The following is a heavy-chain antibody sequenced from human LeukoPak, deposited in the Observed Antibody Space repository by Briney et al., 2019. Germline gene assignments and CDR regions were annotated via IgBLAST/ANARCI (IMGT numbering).Heavy chain of an antibody. CDR3: AKRHSSTWYFN. Sequence: GGSLRLSCTASGFTFSNYAMSWVRQAPGKGLECVSSINNRGSSTYYADSVKGRFTISRANSKNTLYLQMNRLRAEDTAVYYCAKRHSSTWYFNWGQGTLVTVSS. CDR1: GFTFSNYA. V-gene: IGHV3-23*01. CDR2: INNRGSST. J-gene: IGHJ4*02. D-gene: IGHD6-13*01.